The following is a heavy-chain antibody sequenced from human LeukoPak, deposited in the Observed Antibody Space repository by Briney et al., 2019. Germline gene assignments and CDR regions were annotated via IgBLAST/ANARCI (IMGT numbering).Heavy chain of an antibody. CDR3: ARGPNYPSPSPFDY. V-gene: IGHV4-61*02. CDR1: GGSISSGSYS. CDR2: FYTSGTT. J-gene: IGHJ4*02. D-gene: IGHD5-24*01. Sequence: PSQTLSLTCTVSGGSISSGSYSWSWIRQPAGKGLEWIGRFYTSGTTNYNPSLKSRVTILVDMSKNQLSLKLTSVTAADTAVYYCARGPNYPSPSPFDYWGQGTLVTVSS.